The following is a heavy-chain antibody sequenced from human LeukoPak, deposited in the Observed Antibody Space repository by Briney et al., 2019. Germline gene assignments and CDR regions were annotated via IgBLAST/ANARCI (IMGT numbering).Heavy chain of an antibody. V-gene: IGHV1-2*02. D-gene: IGHD6-19*01. CDR2: INPNSGGT. J-gene: IGHJ4*02. Sequence: GASVKVSCKASGYTFTGYYMHWVRQAPGLGLEWMGWINPNSGGTYYAQKFQGRVTMTRGTSISTAYMDLSRLTSDDTAVYYCAPTATYSSGWSYFDYWGQGTLVTVSS. CDR3: APTATYSSGWSYFDY. CDR1: GYTFTGYY.